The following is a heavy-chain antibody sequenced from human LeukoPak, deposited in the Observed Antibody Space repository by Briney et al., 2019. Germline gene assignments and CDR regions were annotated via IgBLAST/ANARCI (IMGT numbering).Heavy chain of an antibody. Sequence: GGSLRLSCAASGFTFSSYWMSWVRQAPGKGLEWVGRIKSKTDGGTTDYAAPVKGRFTISRDDSKNTLYLQMNSLKTEDTAVYYCTTFFLMTTFDRDDYWGQGTLVTVSS. V-gene: IGHV3-15*01. D-gene: IGHD3-16*01. CDR1: GFTFSSYW. CDR3: TTFFLMTTFDRDDY. J-gene: IGHJ4*02. CDR2: IKSKTDGGTT.